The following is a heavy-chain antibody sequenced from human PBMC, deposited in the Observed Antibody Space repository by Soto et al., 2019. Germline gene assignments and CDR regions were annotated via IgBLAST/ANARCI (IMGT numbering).Heavy chain of an antibody. V-gene: IGHV1-69*13. CDR2: IITTFGTP. Sequence: GASVKVSCTAAGVTLNRQDMRWGRQSPGQGLEWMGGIITTFGTPHYAEKFQDRVTITAHESTGRAYLELSSLTSEDTAVYYCATREGRNGYSFNYRRPGSLVTIAS. D-gene: IGHD5-12*01. CDR3: ATREGRNGYSFNY. CDR1: GVTLNRQD. J-gene: IGHJ4*02.